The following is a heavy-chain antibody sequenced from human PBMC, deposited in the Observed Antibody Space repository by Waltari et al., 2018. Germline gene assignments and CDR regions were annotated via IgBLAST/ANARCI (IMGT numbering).Heavy chain of an antibody. J-gene: IGHJ4*02. CDR1: GLIISGSP. V-gene: IGHV3-73*02. CDR2: IRVKSKNYAT. CDR3: TIQTNRIHDY. Sequence: EVQLVESGGGLVQPGGSLRLSCAASGLIISGSPVHWVRQASGKGLEWVGHIRVKSKNYATAYSASVEGRFTISRDDSKNTAYLQMNTLKTEDTAIYYCTIQTNRIHDYWGQGTLVTVSS.